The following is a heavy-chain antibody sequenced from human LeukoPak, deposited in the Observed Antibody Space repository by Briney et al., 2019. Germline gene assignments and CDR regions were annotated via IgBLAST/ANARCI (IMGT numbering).Heavy chain of an antibody. V-gene: IGHV1-8*03. CDR2: MNPNSGNT. Sequence: ASVKVSCXASGYTFTSYDTNWVRQATGQGLEWMGWMNPNSGNTGYAQKFQGRVTITRNTSISTAYMELSSLRSEDTAVYYCARSYYYDSSGYYYGNWFDPWGQGTLVTVSS. D-gene: IGHD3-22*01. J-gene: IGHJ5*02. CDR3: ARSYYYDSSGYYYGNWFDP. CDR1: GYTFTSYD.